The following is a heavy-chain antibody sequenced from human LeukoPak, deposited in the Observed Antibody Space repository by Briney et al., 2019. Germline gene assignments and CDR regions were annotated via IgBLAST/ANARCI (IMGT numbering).Heavy chain of an antibody. Sequence: SETLSLTCTVSGGSISSYYWSWIRQPPGKGLEWIGYIYYSGSTNYNPSLKSQVTISVDTSKNQFSLKLSSVTAADTAVYYCARAVGSDGSGSPWGPGTLVTVSS. CDR1: GGSISSYY. J-gene: IGHJ5*02. CDR2: IYYSGST. CDR3: ARAVGSDGSGSP. V-gene: IGHV4-59*01. D-gene: IGHD3-10*01.